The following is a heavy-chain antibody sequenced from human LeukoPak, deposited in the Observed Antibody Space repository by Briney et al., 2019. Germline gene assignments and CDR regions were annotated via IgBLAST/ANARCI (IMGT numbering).Heavy chain of an antibody. J-gene: IGHJ4*02. Sequence: GGSLRLSCAASGFTFSSYWMHWVRQPPGKGLVWVSRIKSDGSSTTYADPVKGRFTISRDNAKNTLYLEMNSLRAEDTAVYYCTRGAAYYGSGSWVPVDYWGQGTLVTVSS. CDR3: TRGAAYYGSGSWVPVDY. D-gene: IGHD3-10*01. CDR2: IKSDGSST. V-gene: IGHV3-74*01. CDR1: GFTFSSYW.